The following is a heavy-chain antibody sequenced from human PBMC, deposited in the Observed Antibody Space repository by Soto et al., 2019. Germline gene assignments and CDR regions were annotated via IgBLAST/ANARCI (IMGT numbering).Heavy chain of an antibody. CDR1: GGSISSSNW. J-gene: IGHJ6*02. Sequence: QVQLQESGPGLVKPSGTLSLTCAVSGGSISSSNWWSWVRQPPGKGLEWIGEIYHSGSTNYNPSLKSRATISVDKSKNQFSLKRSSVAAADTAVYYCASHTYCGGDCSIPYYYYGMDVWGQGTTVTVSS. CDR2: IYHSGST. D-gene: IGHD2-21*02. V-gene: IGHV4-4*02. CDR3: ASHTYCGGDCSIPYYYYGMDV.